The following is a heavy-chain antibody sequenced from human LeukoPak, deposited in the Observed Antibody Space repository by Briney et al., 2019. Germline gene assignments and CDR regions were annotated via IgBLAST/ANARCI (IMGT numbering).Heavy chain of an antibody. V-gene: IGHV3-23*01. J-gene: IGHJ4*02. CDR2: ISGGGGST. CDR1: GFTFSSYA. CDR3: AGDRIMITFGGVIVQDY. D-gene: IGHD3-16*02. Sequence: GGSMRLCCAASGFTFSSYAMSWVRQAPGKGLERVSAISGGGGSTYYADSVKGRFTISRDNSKNTLYLQMNGLRAEDTAVYYCAGDRIMITFGGVIVQDYWGQGTLVTVSS.